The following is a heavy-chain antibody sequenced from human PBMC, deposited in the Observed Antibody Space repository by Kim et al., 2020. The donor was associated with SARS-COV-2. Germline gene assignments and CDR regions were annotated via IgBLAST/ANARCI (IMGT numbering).Heavy chain of an antibody. CDR1: GFTFDDYA. J-gene: IGHJ3*01. Sequence: GGSLRLSCSASGFTFDDYAIHWVRQAPGKGLEWVPGISSNSDSIAYAGSVKGRFTISRDNARNSLYLQMDSLRPEDTALYYCAKSSRAHYDFWRGFHDA. V-gene: IGHV3-9*01. CDR3: AKSSRAHYDFWRGFHDA. CDR2: ISSNSDSI. D-gene: IGHD3-3*01.